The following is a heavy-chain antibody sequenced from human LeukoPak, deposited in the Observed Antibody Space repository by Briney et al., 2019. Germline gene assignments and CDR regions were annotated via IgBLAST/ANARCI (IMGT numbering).Heavy chain of an antibody. CDR2: INHSRST. Sequence: SETLSLTCAVYGGSFSGYYWSWIRQPPRKRLEWIGEINHSRSTNYNPSLKSRVTISVDTSKNQFSLKLSSVTAADTAVYYCARALGGYCGGSSCPDAFDIWGQGTMVTVSS. D-gene: IGHD2-15*01. J-gene: IGHJ3*02. CDR1: GGSFSGYY. CDR3: ARALGGYCGGSSCPDAFDI. V-gene: IGHV4-34*01.